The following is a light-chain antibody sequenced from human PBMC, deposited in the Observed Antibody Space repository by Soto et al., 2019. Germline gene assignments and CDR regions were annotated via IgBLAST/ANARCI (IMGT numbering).Light chain of an antibody. CDR1: QSISTY. V-gene: IGKV1-39*01. CDR3: QHSYNTPT. J-gene: IGKJ4*01. CDR2: AAS. Sequence: DIQMTQSPSSLSASVGDRVTITCRASQSISTYLNWYQQKPGKAPKLLIYAASSLQSGVPSRFTGSGSETDFTLTIGSLQPEDFASYYCQHSYNTPTFGGGTKVEIK.